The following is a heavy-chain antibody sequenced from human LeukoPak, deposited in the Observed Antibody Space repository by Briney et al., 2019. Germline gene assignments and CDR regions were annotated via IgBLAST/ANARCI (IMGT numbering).Heavy chain of an antibody. V-gene: IGHV4-34*01. CDR1: GGSFSGYY. CDR3: ARHRSYMDV. Sequence: SETLSLTCAVYGGSFSGYYWSWIRQPPGKGLEWIGEINHSGSTNYNPSLKSRVTISVDTSKNQFSLKLSSVTAADTAVYYCARHRSYMDVWGKGTTVTISS. J-gene: IGHJ6*03. CDR2: INHSGST.